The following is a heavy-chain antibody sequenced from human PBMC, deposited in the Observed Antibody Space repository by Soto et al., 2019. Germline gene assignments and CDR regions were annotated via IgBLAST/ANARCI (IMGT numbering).Heavy chain of an antibody. D-gene: IGHD2-15*01. CDR1: GFTFSSYS. CDR2: ISSPSNTI. V-gene: IGHV3-48*01. CDR3: ARDRGCSGGICYRDLGY. J-gene: IGHJ4*02. Sequence: EVQLVESGGGLVQPGGSLRLSCAASGFTFSSYSMSWVRQAPGKGLEWVSYISSPSNTIYYAASVKGRFTISRDNAKNSLYLHMNSLSAEDTAVYYCARDRGCSGGICYRDLGYWGQGTLVTVSS.